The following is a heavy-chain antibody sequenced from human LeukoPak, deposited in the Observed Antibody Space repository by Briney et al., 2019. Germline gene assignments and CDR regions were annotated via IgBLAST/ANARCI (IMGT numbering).Heavy chain of an antibody. CDR1: GFTFSSYA. V-gene: IGHV3-64*01. D-gene: IGHD1-1*01. CDR2: ISSNGGST. CDR3: AAGRGTTAFDY. Sequence: GGSLRLSCAASGFTFSSYAMHWVRQAPGKGLEYVSAISSNGGSTYYANSVKGRFTISRDDSKNTLYLQMGSLRAEDMAVYYCAAGRGTTAFDYWGQGTLVTVSS. J-gene: IGHJ4*02.